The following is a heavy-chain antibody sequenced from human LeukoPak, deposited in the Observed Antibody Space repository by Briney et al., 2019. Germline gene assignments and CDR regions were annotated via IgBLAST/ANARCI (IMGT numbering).Heavy chain of an antibody. CDR2: IYYRGST. CDR3: ARHGYCSGGSCYSWGYYYYMDV. CDR1: GGSISSSNYY. J-gene: IGHJ6*03. V-gene: IGHV4-39*01. Sequence: PSETLSLTCTVSGGSISSSNYYWGWIRQPPGKGLEWIGSIYYRGSTYYNPSLMSRVTIFVDTSKNQFSLKLSSVTAADTAVYYCARHGYCSGGSCYSWGYYYYMDVWGKGTTVTISS. D-gene: IGHD2-15*01.